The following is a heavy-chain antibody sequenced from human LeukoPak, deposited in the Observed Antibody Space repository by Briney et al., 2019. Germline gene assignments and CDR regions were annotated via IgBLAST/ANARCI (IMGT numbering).Heavy chain of an antibody. CDR3: ARGGAYYYDSSGYSGFDY. J-gene: IGHJ4*02. CDR1: GGSISSYY. Sequence: PSETLSLTCTVSGGSISSYYWSWIRQPPGKGLEWIGYIYNSGSTYYNPSLKSRVTISVDTSKNQFSLKLSSVTAADTAVYYCARGGAYYYDSSGYSGFDYWGQGTLVTVSS. CDR2: IYNSGST. D-gene: IGHD3-22*01. V-gene: IGHV4-30-4*01.